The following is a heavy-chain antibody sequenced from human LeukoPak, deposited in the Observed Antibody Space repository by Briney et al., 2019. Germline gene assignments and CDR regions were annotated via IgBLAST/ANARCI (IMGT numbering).Heavy chain of an antibody. V-gene: IGHV3-23*01. Sequence: GGSLRLSCAASGFTFSSYAMSWVRQAPGKGLEWASAISGSGGSTYYADSVKGRFTISRDNSKNTLYLQMNSLRAEDTAVYFCARDSGGYGLDYWGQGTLVTVSS. CDR2: ISGSGGST. CDR3: ARDSGGYGLDY. CDR1: GFTFSSYA. J-gene: IGHJ4*02. D-gene: IGHD5-12*01.